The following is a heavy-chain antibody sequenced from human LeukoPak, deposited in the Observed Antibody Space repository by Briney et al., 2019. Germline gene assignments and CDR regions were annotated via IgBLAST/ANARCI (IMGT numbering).Heavy chain of an antibody. V-gene: IGHV1-18*01. Sequence: GASVKVSCKASGYTFSDYGINWVRQAPGQGLEWMGWISGYNGNTDYAPKFQGRVTMTTDTSTNTVYMELRSLKSDDTALYYCARNSRVASTSGLNYWGQGTLVTVSS. D-gene: IGHD4-23*01. J-gene: IGHJ4*02. CDR3: ARNSRVASTSGLNY. CDR1: GYTFSDYG. CDR2: ISGYNGNT.